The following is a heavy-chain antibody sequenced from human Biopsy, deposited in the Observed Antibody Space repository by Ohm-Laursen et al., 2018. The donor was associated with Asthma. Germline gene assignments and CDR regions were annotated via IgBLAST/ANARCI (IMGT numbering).Heavy chain of an antibody. CDR2: VNTGNGDT. D-gene: IGHD3-9*01. J-gene: IGHJ3*01. Sequence: GASVKVSCKTSGYNFISFAIHWVRQAPGQRLEWMGWVNTGNGDTKYSQKFQGRVTITRDTSASTAYKELRSLRSEDTATYYCARTYYDFLTGQVKDVFGVWGQGTMVTVSS. CDR1: GYNFISFA. V-gene: IGHV1-3*04. CDR3: ARTYYDFLTGQVKDVFGV.